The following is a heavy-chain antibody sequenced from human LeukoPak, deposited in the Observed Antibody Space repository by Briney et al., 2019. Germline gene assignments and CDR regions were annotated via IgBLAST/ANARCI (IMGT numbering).Heavy chain of an antibody. Sequence: SETLSLTCTVSGLSISANSWNWIRQPPGQGLEWIGYIYNSVTTNYNPSLTSRVTISVDTSKNQLSLKLSSATAADTAVYYCARGARSSDYWGQGTLVTVSS. CDR3: ARGARSSDY. D-gene: IGHD3-10*01. V-gene: IGHV4-59*13. CDR2: IYNSVTT. CDR1: GLSISANS. J-gene: IGHJ4*02.